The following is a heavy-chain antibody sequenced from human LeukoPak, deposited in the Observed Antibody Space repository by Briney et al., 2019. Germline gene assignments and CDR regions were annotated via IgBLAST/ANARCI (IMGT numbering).Heavy chain of an antibody. CDR3: ALGRTDSSGWYLD. J-gene: IGHJ4*02. CDR2: INPSGGST. Sequence: ASVKVSCKASGYTFTSYYMHWVRQAPGQGLEWMGIINPSGGSTSYAQKFQGRVTITADKSTSTAYMELSSLRSEDTAVYYCALGRTDSSGWYLDWGQGTLVTVSS. V-gene: IGHV1-46*03. CDR1: GYTFTSYY. D-gene: IGHD6-19*01.